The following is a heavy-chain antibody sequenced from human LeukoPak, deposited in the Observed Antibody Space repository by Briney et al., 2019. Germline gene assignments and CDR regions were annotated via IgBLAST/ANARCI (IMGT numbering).Heavy chain of an antibody. D-gene: IGHD3-3*02. CDR1: GGSISSSNW. Sequence: PSETLSLTCAVSGGSISSSNWWSWVRQPPGKGLEWIGEIYHSGSTNYNPSLKSRVTISVDTSKNQFSLNLSSVTAADTAVYYCARGQFWSGYSIWGQGTLVTVSS. CDR3: ARGQFWSGYSI. CDR2: IYHSGST. J-gene: IGHJ4*02. V-gene: IGHV4-4*02.